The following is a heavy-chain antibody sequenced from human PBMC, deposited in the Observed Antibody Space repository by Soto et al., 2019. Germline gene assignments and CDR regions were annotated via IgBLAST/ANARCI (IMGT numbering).Heavy chain of an antibody. CDR3: GRARQGSYCYIDY. CDR2: ISKDGNSK. D-gene: IGHD3-10*01. CDR1: GFTFSSYA. Sequence: PGGSLRLSCVVSGFTFSSYAIHWDRQAPGRGLEWVTIISKDGNSKPYADSVKGRFTISRDNSKNTLFLQMSSLRAEDTAVYYCGRARQGSYCYIDYWGKARPCTASS. V-gene: IGHV3-30-3*01. J-gene: IGHJ4*02.